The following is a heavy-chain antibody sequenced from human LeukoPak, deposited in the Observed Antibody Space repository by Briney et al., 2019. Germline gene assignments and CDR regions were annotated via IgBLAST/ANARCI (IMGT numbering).Heavy chain of an antibody. CDR1: GGTFSSYA. CDR2: FDPEDGET. V-gene: IGHV1-24*01. J-gene: IGHJ4*02. CDR3: AASIVVIPAGLFDDFDY. Sequence: ASVKVSCKASGGTFSSYAISWVRQAPGQGLEWMGGFDPEDGETIYAQKFQGRVTMTEDTSTDTAYMELSSLRSEDTAVYYCAASIVVIPAGLFDDFDYWGQGTLVTVSS. D-gene: IGHD2-2*01.